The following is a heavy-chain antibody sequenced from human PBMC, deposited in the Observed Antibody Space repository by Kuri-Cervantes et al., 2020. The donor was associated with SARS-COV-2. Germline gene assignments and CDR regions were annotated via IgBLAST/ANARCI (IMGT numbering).Heavy chain of an antibody. CDR2: IIPIFGTA. J-gene: IGHJ3*02. V-gene: IGHV1-69*05. CDR1: GGTFSSYA. D-gene: IGHD1-26*01. CDR3: AREGRGANAAPDAFDI. Sequence: SVKVSCKASGGTFSSYAISWVRQAPGQGLEWMGGIIPIFGTANYAQKFQGRVTMTRDTSISTAYMDLSRLRSGDTAVYYCAREGRGANAAPDAFDIWGQGTMVTVSS.